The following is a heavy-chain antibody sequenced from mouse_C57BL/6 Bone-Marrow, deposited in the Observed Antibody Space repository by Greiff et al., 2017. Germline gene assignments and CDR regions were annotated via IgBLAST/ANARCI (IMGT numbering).Heavy chain of an antibody. V-gene: IGHV1-53*01. Sequence: QVHVKQPGTELVKPGASVKLSCKASGYTFTSYWMHWVKPRPGHGLEWIGNINPSNGGTNYNEKFKSKATLTVDKSSSTAYMQLSSLTSEDSAVDYCARGGGDGNYGYFDVWGTGTTVTVSS. J-gene: IGHJ1*03. D-gene: IGHD2-1*01. CDR1: GYTFTSYW. CDR3: ARGGGDGNYGYFDV. CDR2: INPSNGGT.